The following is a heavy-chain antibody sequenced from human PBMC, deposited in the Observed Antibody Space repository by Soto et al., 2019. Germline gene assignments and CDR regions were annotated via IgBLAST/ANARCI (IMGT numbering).Heavy chain of an antibody. V-gene: IGHV3-33*01. D-gene: IGHD2-2*01. CDR1: GFTFSSYG. CDR3: ARGRPIVVVPGTTVVYSGYDPALDY. CDR2: IWYDGSNK. Sequence: GGSLRLSCAASGFTFSSYGMHWVRQAPGKGLEWVAVIWYDGSNKYYADSVKGRFTISRDNSKNTLYLQMNSLRAEDTAVYYCARGRPIVVVPGTTVVYSGYDPALDYWGQGTLVTVSS. J-gene: IGHJ4*02.